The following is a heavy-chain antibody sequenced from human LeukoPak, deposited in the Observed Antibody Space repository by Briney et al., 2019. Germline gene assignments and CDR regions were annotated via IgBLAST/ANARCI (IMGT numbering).Heavy chain of an antibody. CDR3: ARYRVDTAMVTPGNYYYYYMDV. CDR1: GGTFSSYA. J-gene: IGHJ6*03. D-gene: IGHD5-18*01. V-gene: IGHV1-69*05. CDR2: IIPIFGTA. Sequence: GASVKVSCKASGGTFSSYAISWVRQAPGQGLEWMGGIIPIFGTASYAQKFQGRVTITTDESTSTAYMELSSLRSEDTAVYYCARYRVDTAMVTPGNYYYYYMDVWGKGTTVTVSS.